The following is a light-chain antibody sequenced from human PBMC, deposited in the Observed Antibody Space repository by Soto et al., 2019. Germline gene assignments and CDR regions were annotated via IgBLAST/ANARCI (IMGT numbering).Light chain of an antibody. J-gene: IGLJ1*01. CDR1: SSDVGGYNY. Sequence: QSALTQPRSVSGSSGQSVTISCTGTSSDVGGYNYVSWYQHHPGKAPKLMIYDVDKRPSGVPGRFSGSKSGNTASLTISGLQAEDEADYYCCSYAGSYPVVFGTGTKVTVL. CDR3: CSYAGSYPVV. CDR2: DVD. V-gene: IGLV2-11*01.